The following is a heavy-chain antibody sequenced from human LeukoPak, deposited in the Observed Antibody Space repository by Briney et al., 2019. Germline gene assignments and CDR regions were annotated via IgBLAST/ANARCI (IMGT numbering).Heavy chain of an antibody. V-gene: IGHV3-15*01. Sequence: PGGSLRLSCAASGFTFSNAWMSWVRQAPGKGLEWVGRLKSNTDGGTTDYAAPVKGRFTISRDDSKTTLYLQMNSLKTEDTAVYYCSSDSRDDAFDIWGQGTMVTVSS. CDR1: GFTFSNAW. CDR3: SSDSRDDAFDI. J-gene: IGHJ3*02. D-gene: IGHD3-22*01. CDR2: LKSNTDGGTT.